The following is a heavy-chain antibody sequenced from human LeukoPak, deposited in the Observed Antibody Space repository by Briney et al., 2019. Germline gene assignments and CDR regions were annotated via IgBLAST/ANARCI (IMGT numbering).Heavy chain of an antibody. J-gene: IGHJ4*02. V-gene: IGHV3-23*01. CDR2: ISGSGGST. CDR3: AKDLHYGSADY. Sequence: GGSLRLSCAASGFTFSSYAMSWVRQAPGKGLEWVSAISGSGGSTYYADSVKGRFTISRDNAKNSLYLQMNSLRAEDTAVYYCAKDLHYGSADYWGQGTLVTVSS. CDR1: GFTFSSYA. D-gene: IGHD3-10*01.